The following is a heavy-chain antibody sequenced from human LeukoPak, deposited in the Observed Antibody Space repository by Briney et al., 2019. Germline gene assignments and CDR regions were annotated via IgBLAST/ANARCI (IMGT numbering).Heavy chain of an antibody. Sequence: GGSLRLSCAASGFTFSSYSMSWVRQAPGKGLEWVSSISSSSSYIYYADSVKGRFTISRDNAKNSLYLQMNSLRAEDTAVYYCARDYQSGIAAAGAWGQGTLVTVSS. CDR1: GFTFSSYS. D-gene: IGHD6-13*01. CDR2: ISSSSSYI. CDR3: ARDYQSGIAAAGA. V-gene: IGHV3-21*01. J-gene: IGHJ5*02.